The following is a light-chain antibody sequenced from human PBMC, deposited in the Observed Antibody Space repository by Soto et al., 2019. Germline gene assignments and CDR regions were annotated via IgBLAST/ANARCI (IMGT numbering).Light chain of an antibody. Sequence: ETAMTQSPVTLSLCPGERATLSCRASQTVGDNVAWYRQKPGQPPSLLIYGASTRAPGVPARFSGSGSGTDFILTISSLQSEDFGFYYCQQYNNWPLGTFGQGTRVEI. CDR3: QQYNNWPLGT. J-gene: IGKJ1*01. V-gene: IGKV3-15*01. CDR2: GAS. CDR1: QTVGDN.